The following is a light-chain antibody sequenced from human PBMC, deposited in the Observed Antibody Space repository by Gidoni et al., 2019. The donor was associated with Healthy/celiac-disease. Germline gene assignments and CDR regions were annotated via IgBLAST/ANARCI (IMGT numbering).Light chain of an antibody. CDR3: QQYNSYSRT. V-gene: IGKV1-5*03. CDR2: KAS. CDR1: QSLSSW. Sequence: DIQMTPSPSTLSASVGERVTITCRASQSLSSWLAWYQQKPGKAPKLLIYKASSLESGVPSRISGSGSGTEFTLTISSLQPDDFATYYCQQYNSYSRTFGQGTKVEIK. J-gene: IGKJ1*01.